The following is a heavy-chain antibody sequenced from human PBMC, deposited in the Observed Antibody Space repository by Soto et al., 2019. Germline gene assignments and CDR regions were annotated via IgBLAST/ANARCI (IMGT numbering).Heavy chain of an antibody. J-gene: IGHJ6*02. D-gene: IGHD2-2*01. CDR2: ISAYNGNT. CDR3: AKETLSSTNAYKYYYYGMDV. V-gene: IGHV1-18*01. Sequence: GASVKVSCKASGYSFSSYGITWVRQAPGQGLEWMGWISAYNGNTNYAQNLQDRVTMTTDTSTSTAYMEVRRLRSDDTAVYYCAKETLSSTNAYKYYYYGMDVWGQGTTVTVSS. CDR1: GYSFSSYG.